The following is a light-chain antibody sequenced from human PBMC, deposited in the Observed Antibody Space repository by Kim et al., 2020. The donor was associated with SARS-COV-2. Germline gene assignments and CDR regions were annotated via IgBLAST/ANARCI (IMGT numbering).Light chain of an antibody. CDR3: SCLGSSSYVV. CDR1: SLRSYY. V-gene: IGLV3-19*01. J-gene: IGLJ2*01. Sequence: SSELTQDPAVSVALGQTLKITCRGDSLRSYYASWYQKRPGQAPLLVIYGKNTRPSGIPDRLSGSSSGNSASLTITGAQAEDEADYYCSCLGSSSYVVFGGGTKVTVL. CDR2: GKN.